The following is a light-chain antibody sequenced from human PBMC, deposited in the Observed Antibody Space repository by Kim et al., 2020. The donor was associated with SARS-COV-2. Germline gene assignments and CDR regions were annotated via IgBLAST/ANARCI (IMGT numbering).Light chain of an antibody. CDR2: DVT. CDR1: QDVGNY. Sequence: DVQMTQSPSSLSAFVGDRVTITCQASQDVGNYLNWYQQKPGKAPKALIFDVTHLETGFPSRFSGSRSGTDFTFTISSLQTEDIGTYFCQKYDSVPFTFGQGTKLEI. CDR3: QKYDSVPFT. V-gene: IGKV1-33*01. J-gene: IGKJ2*01.